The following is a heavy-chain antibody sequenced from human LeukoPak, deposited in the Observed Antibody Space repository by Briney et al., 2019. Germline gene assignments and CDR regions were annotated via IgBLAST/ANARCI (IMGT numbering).Heavy chain of an antibody. J-gene: IGHJ4*02. D-gene: IGHD1-26*01. Sequence: PGGSLRLSCAASGFTFISYGMHCVRQAPGKWLEWVAVIWYDGSNKYYADSVKGRFTISRDNSKNTYLQMNSLRAEDTAVYYCARDSRSEGATQFDYWGQGTLVTVSS. CDR1: GFTFISYG. CDR2: IWYDGSNK. V-gene: IGHV3-33*01. CDR3: ARDSRSEGATQFDY.